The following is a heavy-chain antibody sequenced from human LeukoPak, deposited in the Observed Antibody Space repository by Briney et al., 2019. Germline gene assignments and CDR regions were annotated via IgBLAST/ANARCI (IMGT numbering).Heavy chain of an antibody. V-gene: IGHV3-48*03. J-gene: IGHJ6*02. CDR1: GFTFSSYE. CDR2: ISSSGSTI. CDR3: ARDPYGMDV. Sequence: GGSLRLSCAASGFTFSSYEMNWVRQPPGKGLEWVSYISSSGSTIYYADSVKGRFTISRDNAKNSLYLQMNSLRAEDTAVYYCARDPYGMDVWGQGTTVTVSS.